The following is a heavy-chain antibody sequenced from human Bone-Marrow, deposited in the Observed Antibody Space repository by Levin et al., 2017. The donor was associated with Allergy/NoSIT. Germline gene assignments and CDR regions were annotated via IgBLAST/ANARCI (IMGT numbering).Heavy chain of an antibody. Sequence: ASVKVSCKPSGYTFINYGISWVRQAPGQGLEWMGWISAYNGDTNYVQKFQGRVIMTTDTSTSTAYMELTSLRSDDTAVYYCARVQEDYDFWSGNSDYWGQGTLVTVSS. V-gene: IGHV1-18*01. CDR2: ISAYNGDT. CDR1: GYTFINYG. J-gene: IGHJ4*02. CDR3: ARVQEDYDFWSGNSDY. D-gene: IGHD3-3*01.